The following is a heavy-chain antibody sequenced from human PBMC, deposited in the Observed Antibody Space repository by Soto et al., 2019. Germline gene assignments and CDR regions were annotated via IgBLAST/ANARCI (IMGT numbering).Heavy chain of an antibody. CDR1: GFTFSSYG. CDR2: ISGSGGST. Sequence: GGSLRLSCAASGFTFSSYGMSWVSHAPGKGLEWVSAISGSGGSTYYADSVKGRFTISRDNSKNTLYLQMNSLRAEDTAVYYCAKESLTTVVYYYYGMDVWGQGTTVTVSS. V-gene: IGHV3-23*01. CDR3: AKESLTTVVYYYYGMDV. J-gene: IGHJ6*02. D-gene: IGHD2-15*01.